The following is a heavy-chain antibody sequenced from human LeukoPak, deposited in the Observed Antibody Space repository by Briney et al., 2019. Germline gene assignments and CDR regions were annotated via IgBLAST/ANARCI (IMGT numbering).Heavy chain of an antibody. CDR2: IIPIFGTA. J-gene: IGHJ5*02. V-gene: IGHV1-69*06. D-gene: IGHD1-14*01. CDR3: ARVPGITGTTFDP. Sequence: ASVTVSCKASGGTFSSYAISWVRQAPGQGLEWMGGIIPIFGTANYAQKFQGRVTITADKSTSTAYMELSSLRSEDTAVYYCARVPGITGTTFDPWGQGTLVTVSS. CDR1: GGTFSSYA.